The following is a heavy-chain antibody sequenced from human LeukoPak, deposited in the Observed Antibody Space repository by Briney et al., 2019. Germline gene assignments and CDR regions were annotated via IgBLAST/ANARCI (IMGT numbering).Heavy chain of an antibody. J-gene: IGHJ3*02. CDR2: INHSGST. D-gene: IGHD3-3*02. CDR1: GGSFSGYY. CDR3: ARGRSRALRTFDI. Sequence: SETLSLTCAVYGGSFSGYYWSWIRQPPGKGLEWIGEINHSGSTNYNPSLKSRVTISVDTSKNQFSLKLGSVTAADTAVYYCARGRSRALRTFDIWGQGTMVTVSS. V-gene: IGHV4-34*01.